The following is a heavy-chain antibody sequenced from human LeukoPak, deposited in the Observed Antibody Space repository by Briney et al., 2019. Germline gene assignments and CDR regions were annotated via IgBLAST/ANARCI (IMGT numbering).Heavy chain of an antibody. CDR1: GFTFSSYE. CDR2: ISSSGSTI. Sequence: PGGSLRPSCAASGFTFSSYEMNWVRQAPGKGLEWVSYISSSGSTIYYADSVKGQFTISRDNAKNSLYLQMNSLRADDTAVYYCARALTTTMAPGGGQGTLVTVSS. V-gene: IGHV3-48*03. CDR3: ARALTTTMAPG. J-gene: IGHJ4*02. D-gene: IGHD5-18*01.